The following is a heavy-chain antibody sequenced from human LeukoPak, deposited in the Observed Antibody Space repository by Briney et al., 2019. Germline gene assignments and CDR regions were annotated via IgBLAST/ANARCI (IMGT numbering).Heavy chain of an antibody. Sequence: WVRQAPGKGLEWVSSISSSSSYIYYADSVKGRFTISRDNAKNSLYLQMNSLRAEDTAVYYCARRHDYSNYPDYWGQGTLVTVSS. CDR3: ARRHDYSNYPDY. D-gene: IGHD4-11*01. J-gene: IGHJ4*02. CDR2: ISSSSSYI. V-gene: IGHV3-21*01.